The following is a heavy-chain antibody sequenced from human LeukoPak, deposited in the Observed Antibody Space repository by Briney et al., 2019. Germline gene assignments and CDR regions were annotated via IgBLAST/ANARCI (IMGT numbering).Heavy chain of an antibody. CDR1: GFTFSSTY. J-gene: IGHJ4*02. Sequence: GGSLRLSCAASGFTFSSTYMSWVRQAPGKGLEWVSVIYKDGKIYYIDSVTGRFTISRDTSKNTLYLQMNSLRVEDTAVYYCASRHCSGGDCYFAGADPFDHWGQGTLVTVSS. CDR3: ASRHCSGGDCYFAGADPFDH. CDR2: IYKDGKI. V-gene: IGHV3-53*01. D-gene: IGHD2-21*01.